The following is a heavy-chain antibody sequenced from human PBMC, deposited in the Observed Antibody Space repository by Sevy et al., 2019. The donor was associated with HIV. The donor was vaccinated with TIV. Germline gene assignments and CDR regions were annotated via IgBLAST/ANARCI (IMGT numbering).Heavy chain of an antibody. J-gene: IGHJ5*02. V-gene: IGHV3-30-3*01. CDR2: IIYDGSKK. CDR1: GFTFSSYA. Sequence: GGSLRLSCAASGFTFSSYAMHWVRQAPGKGLEWVADIIYDGSKKYYADSVKGRFTISRDNSKNTRYLQMNCLRAEDTAVYYCARDQHDYAGNVRTGWFDPWGQGTLVTVSS. CDR3: ARDQHDYAGNVRTGWFDP. D-gene: IGHD4-17*01.